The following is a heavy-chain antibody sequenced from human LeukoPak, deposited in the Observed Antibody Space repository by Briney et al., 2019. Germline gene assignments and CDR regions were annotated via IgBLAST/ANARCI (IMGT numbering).Heavy chain of an antibody. V-gene: IGHV1-8*01. D-gene: IGHD5-24*01. CDR3: ARGSRRTAGREYYFDY. CDR2: MNPNSGNT. Sequence: GASVKVSCKASGYTFTGYDINWVRQATGQGLEWMGWMNPNSGNTGYAQKFQGRVTMTRNTSVSTAYMELSSLRSEDTAVYYCARGSRRTAGREYYFDYWGQGTLVTVSS. CDR1: GYTFTGYD. J-gene: IGHJ4*02.